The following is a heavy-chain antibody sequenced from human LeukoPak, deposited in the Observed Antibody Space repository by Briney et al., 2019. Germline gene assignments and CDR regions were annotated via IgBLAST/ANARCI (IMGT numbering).Heavy chain of an antibody. CDR3: ARGPFDYGDYWIDY. D-gene: IGHD4-17*01. CDR2: IYYSGST. Sequence: SETLSLTCTVSGGSISSYYWSWIRQPPGKGLEWIGYIYYSGSTNYNPSLRSRVTISVDTSKNQFSLKLSSVTAADTAVYYCARGPFDYGDYWIDYWGQGTLVTVSS. CDR1: GGSISSYY. J-gene: IGHJ4*02. V-gene: IGHV4-59*01.